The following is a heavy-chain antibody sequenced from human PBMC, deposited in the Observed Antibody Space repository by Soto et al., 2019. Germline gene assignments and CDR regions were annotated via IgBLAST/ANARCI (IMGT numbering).Heavy chain of an antibody. CDR2: IYYSGST. Sequence: KSXETLSLTCTVAGGSISSYYWSWIRQPPGKGLEWIGYIYYSGSTNSNPSLKSRVTISVDTSKNQFSLKLSSVTAADTAVYYCARDSKRGYSGYDKLDYWGQGTLVTVSS. CDR3: ARDSKRGYSGYDKLDY. J-gene: IGHJ4*02. D-gene: IGHD5-12*01. CDR1: GGSISSYY. V-gene: IGHV4-59*01.